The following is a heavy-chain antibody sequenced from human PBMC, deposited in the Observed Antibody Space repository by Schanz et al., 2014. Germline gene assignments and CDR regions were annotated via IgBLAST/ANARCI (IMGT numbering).Heavy chain of an antibody. CDR2: ISSSSSYT. Sequence: VQLVESGGDLVKPGGSLRLSCAASGFTFNFYGIHWVRQAPGKGLEWVSSISSSSSYTNYADSVKGRFTISRDNAKNSLYLQMDGLRVEDTAVYYCARDAVALVPEYFMDVWGKGTPVTVSS. V-gene: IGHV3-21*01. D-gene: IGHD2-15*01. CDR3: ARDAVALVPEYFMDV. J-gene: IGHJ6*03. CDR1: GFTFNFYG.